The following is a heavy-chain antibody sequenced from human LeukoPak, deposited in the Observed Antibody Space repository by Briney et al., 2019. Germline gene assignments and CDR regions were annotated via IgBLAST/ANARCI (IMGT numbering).Heavy chain of an antibody. Sequence: GGSLRLSCAAPGFTFSDYYMNWIRQAPGKGLEWVSYISSSGSTIYYADSVKGRFTISRDNAKNSLYLQMNSLRAEDTAVYYCARDRLELLYYYYYMDVWGKGTTVTVSS. CDR3: ARDRLELLYYYYYMDV. V-gene: IGHV3-11*01. CDR2: ISSSGSTI. CDR1: GFTFSDYY. J-gene: IGHJ6*03. D-gene: IGHD1-7*01.